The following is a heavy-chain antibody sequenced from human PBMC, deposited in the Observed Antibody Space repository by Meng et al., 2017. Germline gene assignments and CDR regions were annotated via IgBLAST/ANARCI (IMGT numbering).Heavy chain of an antibody. J-gene: IGHJ4*02. CDR1: GLRYTDAW. CDR2: IERKSDGGTI. CDR3: ATGAAAADH. Sequence: GGGLVRPGGSLILSCVASGLRYTDAWMSWVRQAPGKGLEWVGRIERKSDGGTIYYAAPVKGRFTISRDDSKNTLYLQMDSLINEDTAVYFCATGAAAADHWGQGTLVTVSS. V-gene: IGHV3-15*04. D-gene: IGHD6-13*01.